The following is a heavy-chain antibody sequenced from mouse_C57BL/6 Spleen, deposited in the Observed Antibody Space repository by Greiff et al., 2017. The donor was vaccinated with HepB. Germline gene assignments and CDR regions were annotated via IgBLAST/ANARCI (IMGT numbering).Heavy chain of an antibody. J-gene: IGHJ4*01. CDR3: ARGAYYSNTFYYAMDY. CDR2: IYPRSGNT. D-gene: IGHD2-5*01. CDR1: GYTFTSYG. Sequence: QVHVKQSGAELARPGASVKLSCKASGYTFTSYGISWVKQRTGQGLEWIGEIYPRSGNTYYNEKFKGKATLTADKSSSTAYMELRSLTSEDSAVYFCARGAYYSNTFYYAMDYWGQGTSVTVSS. V-gene: IGHV1-81*01.